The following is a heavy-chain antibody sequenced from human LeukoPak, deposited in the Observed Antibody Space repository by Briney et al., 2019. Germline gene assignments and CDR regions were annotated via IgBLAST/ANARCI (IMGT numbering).Heavy chain of an antibody. D-gene: IGHD1-26*01. CDR1: GFTFSSCG. J-gene: IGHJ4*02. CDR2: ISYDGSNK. V-gene: IGHV3-30*18. Sequence: GRSLRLSCAASGFTFSSCGMHWVRQAPGKGLEWVAVISYDGSNKYYADSVKGRFTISRDNSKNTLYLQMNSLRAEDTAVYYCAKGESGSPYYFDYWGQGTLVTVSS. CDR3: AKGESGSPYYFDY.